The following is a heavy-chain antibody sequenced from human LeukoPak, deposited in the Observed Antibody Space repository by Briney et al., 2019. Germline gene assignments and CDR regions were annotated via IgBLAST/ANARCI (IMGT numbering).Heavy chain of an antibody. J-gene: IGHJ4*02. D-gene: IGHD1-26*01. CDR3: ARVSSEWELTKWDY. CDR1: GYTFTGYY. Sequence: ASVKVSCKASGYTFTGYYMHWVRQAPGQGLEWMGWINPNSGGTNYAQKFQGRVTMTRDTSISTAYMELSRLRSDDTAVYYCARVSSEWELTKWDYWGQGTLVTVSS. CDR2: INPNSGGT. V-gene: IGHV1-2*02.